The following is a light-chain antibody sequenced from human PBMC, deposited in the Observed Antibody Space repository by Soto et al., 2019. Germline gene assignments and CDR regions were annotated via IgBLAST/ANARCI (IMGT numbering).Light chain of an antibody. CDR1: QSITTW. Sequence: DIQMTRSPSTLSSSVVYRFVITCRASQSITTWLAWYQQKPAKAPKLLIYDASSLESGVPSRFSGSGSGTEFTLTISSLQPDDFATYYCQQYNDYWTFGQGTKVDIK. V-gene: IGKV1-5*01. J-gene: IGKJ1*01. CDR2: DAS. CDR3: QQYNDYWT.